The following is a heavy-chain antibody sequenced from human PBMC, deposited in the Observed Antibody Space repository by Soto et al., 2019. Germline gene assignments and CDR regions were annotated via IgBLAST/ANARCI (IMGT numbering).Heavy chain of an antibody. CDR2: LYYGRSA. V-gene: IGHV4-59*01. CDR1: GDSISSYY. CDR3: ALRSMAVVPEY. D-gene: IGHD3-22*01. Sequence: QVQLQESGPGLVKPSETLSLTCAVSGDSISSYYCMWIRQPPRKGMESIGYLYYGRSANYNPSLKSRVTLSVDTSTNQCSLTLSSMTAADTAVYYCALRSMAVVPEYWGQGTLVTVSS. J-gene: IGHJ4*02.